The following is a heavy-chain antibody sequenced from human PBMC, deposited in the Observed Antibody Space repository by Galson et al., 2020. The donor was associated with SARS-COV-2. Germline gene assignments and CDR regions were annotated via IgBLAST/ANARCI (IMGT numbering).Heavy chain of an antibody. D-gene: IGHD2-8*01. V-gene: IGHV3-53*01. CDR3: ARGPYLVHYEKAFDI. Sequence: GESLKISCAASGFTVSSNYMSWVRQAPGKGLEWVSVIYSGGSTYYADSVKGRFTISRDNSKNTLYLQMNSLRAEDTAVYYCARGPYLVHYEKAFDIWGQGTMVTVSS. CDR2: IYSGGST. CDR1: GFTVSSNY. J-gene: IGHJ3*02.